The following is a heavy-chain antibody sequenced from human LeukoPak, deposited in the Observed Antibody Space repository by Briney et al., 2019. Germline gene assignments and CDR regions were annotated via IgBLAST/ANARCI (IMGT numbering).Heavy chain of an antibody. Sequence: GGSLRLSCAASGFTVSSNYMTWVRQAPGKGLEWVSAISGSGGSIYYADSVKGRLTISRDNSKDTLYLQMNSLRVEDTAVYYCAKGASVWFYFFDYWGQGTLVTVSS. CDR1: GFTVSSNY. J-gene: IGHJ4*02. D-gene: IGHD6-19*01. CDR3: AKGASVWFYFFDY. CDR2: ISGSGGSI. V-gene: IGHV3-23*01.